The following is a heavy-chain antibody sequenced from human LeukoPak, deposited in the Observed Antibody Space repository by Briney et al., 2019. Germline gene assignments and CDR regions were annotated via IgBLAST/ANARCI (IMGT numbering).Heavy chain of an antibody. CDR2: IYYSGST. CDR3: ASGITGTKFYYYYGMDV. Sequence: PSETLSLTCTVSGGSISSYYWSWIRQPPGKGLEWIGYIYYSGSTNYNPSLKSRVTISVDTSKNQFSLKLSSVTAADTAVYYCASGITGTKFYYYYGMDVWGQGTTVTVSS. J-gene: IGHJ6*02. D-gene: IGHD1-20*01. V-gene: IGHV4-59*08. CDR1: GGSISSYY.